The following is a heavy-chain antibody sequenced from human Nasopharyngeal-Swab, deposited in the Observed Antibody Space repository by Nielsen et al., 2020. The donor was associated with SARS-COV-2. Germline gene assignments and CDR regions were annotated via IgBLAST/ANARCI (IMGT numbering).Heavy chain of an antibody. V-gene: IGHV3-30*03. J-gene: IGHJ4*02. CDR2: ISFDGSKK. Sequence: GGSLRLSCAASGFTFNSHGMHWVRQAPGKGLEWVAVISFDGSKKYYADSVKGRFTISRDNAKNSLYLQMNSLRAEDTAVYYCARGPMGGYCSGGSCYSCDYWGQGTLVTVSS. CDR3: ARGPMGGYCSGGSCYSCDY. CDR1: GFTFNSHG. D-gene: IGHD2-15*01.